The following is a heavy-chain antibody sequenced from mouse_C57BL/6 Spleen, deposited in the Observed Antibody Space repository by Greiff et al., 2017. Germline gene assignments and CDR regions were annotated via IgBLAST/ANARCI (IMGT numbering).Heavy chain of an antibody. CDR1: GYTFTSYW. CDR2: IDPSDSET. CDR3: ARWVLRSLDY. J-gene: IGHJ2*01. V-gene: IGHV1-52*01. D-gene: IGHD1-1*01. Sequence: QVQLQQPGAELVRPGSSVKLSCKDSGYTFTSYWMHWVKQRPIQGLEWIGNIDPSDSETHYNQKFKDKATLTVDKSSSTAYMQLSSLTSEDSAVYYCARWVLRSLDYWGQGTTLTVSS.